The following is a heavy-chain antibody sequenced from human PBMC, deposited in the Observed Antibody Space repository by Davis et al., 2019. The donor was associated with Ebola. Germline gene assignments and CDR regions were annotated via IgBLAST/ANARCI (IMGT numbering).Heavy chain of an antibody. J-gene: IGHJ4*02. CDR2: ISYSGGST. CDR3: AKGGYFDSLEIDS. V-gene: IGHV3-23*01. CDR1: GFTFTTYA. Sequence: PGGSLRLSCAASGFTFTTYALSWVRQAPGQGLEWVSTISYSGGSTYYADSVKGRFTISRDNSKTTLYLQMNSLRAEDTAVYYCAKGGYFDSLEIDSWGQGTLVTVSS. D-gene: IGHD3-9*01.